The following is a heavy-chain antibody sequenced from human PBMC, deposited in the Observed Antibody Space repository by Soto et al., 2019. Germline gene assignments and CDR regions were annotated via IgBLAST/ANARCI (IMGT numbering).Heavy chain of an antibody. D-gene: IGHD3-22*01. CDR3: ARDYYYYDSSGYYYEGWFDP. V-gene: IGHV4-38-2*02. J-gene: IGHJ5*02. CDR2: IYHSGST. Sequence: SETLSLTCAVSGYSISSGYYWGWIRQPPGKGLEWIGSIYHSGSTYYNPSLKSRVTISVDTSKNQFSLKLSSVTAADTAVYYCARDYYYYDSSGYYYEGWFDPWGQGTVVTVSS. CDR1: GYSISSGYY.